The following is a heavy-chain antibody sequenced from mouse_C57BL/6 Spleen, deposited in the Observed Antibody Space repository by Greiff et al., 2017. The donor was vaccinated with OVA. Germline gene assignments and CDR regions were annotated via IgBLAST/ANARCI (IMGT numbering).Heavy chain of an antibody. CDR1: GYTFTSYW. CDR3: ANYGANFDY. V-gene: IGHV1-50*01. D-gene: IGHD1-1*02. Sequence: VQLQQSGAELVKPGASVKLSCKASGYTFTSYWMQWVKQRPGQGLEWTGEIDPSDSYTNYNQKFKGKATLTVDTSSSTAYMQLSSLTSEDSAVYYCANYGANFDYWGQGTTLTVSS. CDR2: IDPSDSYT. J-gene: IGHJ2*01.